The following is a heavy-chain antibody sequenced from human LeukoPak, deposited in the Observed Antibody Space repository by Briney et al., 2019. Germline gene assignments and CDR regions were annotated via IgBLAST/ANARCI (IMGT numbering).Heavy chain of an antibody. CDR2: ISWNSVNI. V-gene: IGHV3-9*03. J-gene: IGHJ4*02. Sequence: PGRSLRLSCAASGFTLDDYAMHWVRQAPGKCLEWVSGISWNSVNIGYADSVKGRFTISRDNAKNSLYLQMNSLRAEDMALYYCAKGTMIVVAVGDYFDYWGQGTLVTVSS. CDR3: AKGTMIVVAVGDYFDY. D-gene: IGHD3-22*01. CDR1: GFTLDDYA.